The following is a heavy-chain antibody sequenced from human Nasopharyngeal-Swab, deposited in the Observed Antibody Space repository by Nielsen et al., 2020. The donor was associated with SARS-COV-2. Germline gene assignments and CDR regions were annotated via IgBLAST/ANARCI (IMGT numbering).Heavy chain of an antibody. J-gene: IGHJ4*02. D-gene: IGHD3-16*01. CDR1: GYTFYAYN. V-gene: IGHV1-2*06. Sequence: ASVKVSCKPSGYTFYAYNMHWVRQAPGHGLEWLGRINPNNGGTNYAQRFQGRVTMTWDTSISTAYMEVTRLTSDDTAMYYCAREGADLWGQGTLVTVSS. CDR3: AREGADL. CDR2: INPNNGGT.